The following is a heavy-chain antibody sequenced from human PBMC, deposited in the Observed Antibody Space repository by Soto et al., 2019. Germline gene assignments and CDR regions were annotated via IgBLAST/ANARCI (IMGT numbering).Heavy chain of an antibody. J-gene: IGHJ6*02. CDR3: ARDLIAAAGTLLPYYYYYGMDV. CDR2: IWYDGSNK. CDR1: GFTFISYG. Sequence: GGSLRLSCAASGFTFISYGIHFGRHSPFKWREWVAVIWYDGSNKYYADSVKGRFTISRDNSKNTLYLQMNSLRAEDTAVYYCARDLIAAAGTLLPYYYYYGMDVWGQGTTVTVSS. V-gene: IGHV3-33*01. D-gene: IGHD6-13*01.